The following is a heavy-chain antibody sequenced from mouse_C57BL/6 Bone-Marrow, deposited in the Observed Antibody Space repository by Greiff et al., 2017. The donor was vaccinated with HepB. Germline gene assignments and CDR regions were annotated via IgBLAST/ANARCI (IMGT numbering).Heavy chain of an antibody. CDR3: ARDTKVTTGFDY. J-gene: IGHJ2*01. V-gene: IGHV3-8*01. CDR2: ISYSGST. Sequence: EVKLQESGPGLAKPSQSLSLSCSVTGYSITSDYWNWIRKFPGNKLEYMGYISYSGSTNYNPSLKSRITITRDTSKNQTYLQLNSVTTEDTATYYFARDTKVTTGFDYWGQGTTLTVSS. D-gene: IGHD2-2*01. CDR1: GYSITSDY.